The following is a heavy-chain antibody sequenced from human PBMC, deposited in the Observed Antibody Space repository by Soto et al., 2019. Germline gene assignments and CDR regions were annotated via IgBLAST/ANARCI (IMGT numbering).Heavy chain of an antibody. CDR3: AKADSITMVRGVRNSYYYYGMDV. CDR2: ISGSGGST. Sequence: GGSLRLSCAASGFTFSSYAMSWVRQAPGKGLEWVSAISGSGGSTYYADSVKGRFTISRDNSKNTLYLQMNSLRAEETAVYYCAKADSITMVRGVRNSYYYYGMDVWGQGTTVTVSS. D-gene: IGHD3-10*01. J-gene: IGHJ6*02. CDR1: GFTFSSYA. V-gene: IGHV3-23*01.